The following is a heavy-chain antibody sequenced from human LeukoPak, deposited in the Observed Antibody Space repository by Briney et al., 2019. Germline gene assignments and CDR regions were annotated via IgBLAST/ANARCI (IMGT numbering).Heavy chain of an antibody. J-gene: IGHJ4*02. V-gene: IGHV1-8*01. Sequence: ALVKVSCKASGYTFTSYDINWVRQATGQGLEWMGGMNPNSGNTGYAQKFQGRVTMTRHTPISTAYMDLSSLTSEDTAVYYCAIGRGPYCGGDCYSNYWGQGTLVTVSS. CDR1: GYTFTSYD. CDR3: AIGRGPYCGGDCYSNY. CDR2: MNPNSGNT. D-gene: IGHD2-21*02.